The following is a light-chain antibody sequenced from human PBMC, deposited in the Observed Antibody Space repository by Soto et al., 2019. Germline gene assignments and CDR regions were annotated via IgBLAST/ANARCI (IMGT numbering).Light chain of an antibody. Sequence: EIVLTQSPATLSLSPGERATLSCRASQSIGTYLVWFQQKPGQAPRLLIYDASNRATGTPARFSGSGSGTDFTLTLSSLEPEDFAVYYCQQRTIWPPFTFGGGTRVEIK. CDR3: QQRTIWPPFT. CDR2: DAS. V-gene: IGKV3-11*01. CDR1: QSIGTY. J-gene: IGKJ4*01.